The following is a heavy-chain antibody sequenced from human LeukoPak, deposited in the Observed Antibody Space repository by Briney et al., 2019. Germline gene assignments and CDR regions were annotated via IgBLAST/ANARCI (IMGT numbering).Heavy chain of an antibody. CDR1: GGTSSSYA. Sequence: SVKVSCKASGGTSSSYAISWVRQAPGQGLEWMGGIIPIFGTANYAQKFQGRVTITADESTSTAYMELSSLRSEDTAVYYCARVARSTTYYYGSGSYPVDAFDIWGQGTMVTVSS. D-gene: IGHD3-10*01. J-gene: IGHJ3*02. V-gene: IGHV1-69*13. CDR3: ARVARSTTYYYGSGSYPVDAFDI. CDR2: IIPIFGTA.